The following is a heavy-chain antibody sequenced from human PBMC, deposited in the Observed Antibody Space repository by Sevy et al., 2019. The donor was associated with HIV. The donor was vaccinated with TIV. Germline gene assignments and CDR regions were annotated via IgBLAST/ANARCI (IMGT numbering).Heavy chain of an antibody. D-gene: IGHD3-16*01. CDR2: ISHDGSYQ. CDR3: AKGQGYDYIWGNERSEYYFDY. Sequence: GGSLRLSCAASRFTFSTYDIHWVRQAPGKGLEWVAVISHDGSYQYYTDSGKGRFTISRDDSKNKAYLQMNSLRADDSGGYYCAKGQGYDYIWGNERSEYYFDYWGQGTLVTVSS. J-gene: IGHJ4*02. V-gene: IGHV3-30*18. CDR1: RFTFSTYD.